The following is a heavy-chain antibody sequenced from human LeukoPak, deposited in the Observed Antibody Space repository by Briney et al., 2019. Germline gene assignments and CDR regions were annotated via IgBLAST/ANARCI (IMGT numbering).Heavy chain of an antibody. Sequence: GASVKVSCKASGGTFSSYAISWVRQAPGQGLEWMGGIIPIFGTANYAQKFQGRVTITADESTSTAYMELSSLRSEDTAVYYCAKDEGDGYCSISRCHDFYYYDGMDVWGQGTTVTVSS. V-gene: IGHV1-69*13. CDR1: GGTFSSYA. J-gene: IGHJ6*02. D-gene: IGHD2-2*01. CDR2: IIPIFGTA. CDR3: AKDEGDGYCSISRCHDFYYYDGMDV.